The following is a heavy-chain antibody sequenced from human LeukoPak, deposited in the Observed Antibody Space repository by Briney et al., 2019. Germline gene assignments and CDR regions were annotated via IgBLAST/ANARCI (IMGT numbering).Heavy chain of an antibody. CDR2: IRYDGSNK. V-gene: IGHV3-30*02. Sequence: SGGSLRLSCAASGFTFSSYGMHWVRQAPGKGLEWVAFIRYDGSNKYYADSVKGRFTISRDNSKNTLYLQMNSLRAEDTAVYYCAKDGTYYYGSGSYFYYFDYWGQGTLVTVSS. J-gene: IGHJ4*02. D-gene: IGHD3-10*01. CDR3: AKDGTYYYGSGSYFYYFDY. CDR1: GFTFSSYG.